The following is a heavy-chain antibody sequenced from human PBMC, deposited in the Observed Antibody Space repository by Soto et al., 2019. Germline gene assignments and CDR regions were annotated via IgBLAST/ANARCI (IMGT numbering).Heavy chain of an antibody. Sequence: VESGGGVVKPGTSLRLSCVFSGVTSGRYAMHWVRQAPGKGLEWVAVISGDGVHKYYSQSARGRFTISRDNSKNTLYWQLLSLTLEDTAVYYCAKDQRLGYYGSGSDYWGQGTLVTVSS. CDR3: AKDQRLGYYGSGSDY. J-gene: IGHJ4*02. D-gene: IGHD3-10*01. CDR1: GVTSGRYA. V-gene: IGHV3-30*18. CDR2: ISGDGVHK.